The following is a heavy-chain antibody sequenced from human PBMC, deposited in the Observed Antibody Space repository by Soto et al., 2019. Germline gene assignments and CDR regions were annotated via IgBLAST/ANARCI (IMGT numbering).Heavy chain of an antibody. Sequence: QVQLQESGPGLVKPSETLSLTCTVSGGSISSYYWSWIRQPPGKGLEWIGYIYYSGSTNYNPALKSRVTISVDTSKNQFSLELSSVTAADRAVYYGARGSGSLYYFDYWGQGTLVTVSS. D-gene: IGHD1-26*01. CDR2: IYYSGST. J-gene: IGHJ4*02. V-gene: IGHV4-59*01. CDR1: GGSISSYY. CDR3: ARGSGSLYYFDY.